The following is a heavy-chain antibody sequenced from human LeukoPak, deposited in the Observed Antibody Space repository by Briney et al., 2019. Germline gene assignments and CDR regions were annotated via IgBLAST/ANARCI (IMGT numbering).Heavy chain of an antibody. CDR1: GYTFTSYD. CDR3: ARAPLWFGELKLWFDP. V-gene: IGHV1-8*01. CDR2: MNPNSGNT. J-gene: IGHJ5*02. D-gene: IGHD3-10*01. Sequence: ASVKVSCRASGYTFTSYDIHWVRQATGQGLEWMGWMNPNSGNTGYAQKFQGRVTMTRNTSISTAYMELSSLRSEDTAVYYCARAPLWFGELKLWFDPWGQGTLVTVSS.